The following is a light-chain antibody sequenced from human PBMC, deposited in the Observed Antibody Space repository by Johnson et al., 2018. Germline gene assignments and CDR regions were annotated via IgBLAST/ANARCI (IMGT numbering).Light chain of an antibody. CDR3: GTWDSSLSAGNV. Sequence: QSVLTQPPSVSAAPGQKVTISCSGSSSNIGNNYVSWYQQLPGTAPKLLIYENNKRPSGIPDRFSGSKSGTSATLGITGLQTGDEADYYCGTWDSSLSAGNVFCTGTKVTFL. CDR2: ENN. V-gene: IGLV1-51*02. CDR1: SSNIGNNY. J-gene: IGLJ1*01.